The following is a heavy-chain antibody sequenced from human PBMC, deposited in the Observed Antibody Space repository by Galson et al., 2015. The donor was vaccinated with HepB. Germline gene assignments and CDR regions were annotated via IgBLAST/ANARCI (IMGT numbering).Heavy chain of an antibody. Sequence: SVKVSCKASGYTFTSYAMHWVRQAPGQRLEWMGWINAGNGNTKYSQKFQGRVTITRDTSASTAYMELSSLRSEDTAVYYCARVSERYCSGGSCYSARRGLGYWGQGTLVTVSS. D-gene: IGHD2-15*01. V-gene: IGHV1-3*01. J-gene: IGHJ4*02. CDR2: INAGNGNT. CDR3: ARVSERYCSGGSCYSARRGLGY. CDR1: GYTFTSYA.